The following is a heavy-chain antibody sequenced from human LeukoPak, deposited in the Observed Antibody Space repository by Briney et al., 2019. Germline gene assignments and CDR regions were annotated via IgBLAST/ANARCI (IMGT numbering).Heavy chain of an antibody. J-gene: IGHJ6*02. Sequence: SETLSLTCTVSGGSISSYYWSWIRQPAGKGLEWIGRIYTSGSTNYNPSLKSRVTMSVDTSKNQFSLKLSSVTAADTAVYYCAKDSGRDYYDSSGASYYYFYGMDVWGQGTTVTVSS. CDR3: AKDSGRDYYDSSGASYYYFYGMDV. CDR1: GGSISSYY. CDR2: IYTSGST. V-gene: IGHV4-4*07. D-gene: IGHD3-22*01.